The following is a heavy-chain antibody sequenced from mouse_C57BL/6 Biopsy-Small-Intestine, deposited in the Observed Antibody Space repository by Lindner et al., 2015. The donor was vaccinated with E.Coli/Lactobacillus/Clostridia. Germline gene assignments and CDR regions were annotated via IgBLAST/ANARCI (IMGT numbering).Heavy chain of an antibody. D-gene: IGHD2-5*01. Sequence: VQLQESGAELVRPGASVKLSCTASGFNIKDDYMHWVKQRPEQGLEWIGRIDPANGNTKYAPKFQDKATITADTSSNTAYLQLSSLTSEDTAVYYCARSNYGVFAYWGQGTLVTVSA. CDR1: GFNIKDDY. CDR3: ARSNYGVFAY. J-gene: IGHJ3*01. V-gene: IGHV14-3*01. CDR2: IDPANGNT.